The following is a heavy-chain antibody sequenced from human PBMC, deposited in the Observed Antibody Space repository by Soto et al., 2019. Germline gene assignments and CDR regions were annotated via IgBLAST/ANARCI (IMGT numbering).Heavy chain of an antibody. CDR3: AKKVNSGPGSQYFDY. Sequence: PGGSLRLSCAASGFTFSSYSMSWVRQAPGKGLEWVSGFRSGGDDGTMYYADSVKGRFTISRDNSKNTLFLQMNSLRAEDTAIYYCAKKVNSGPGSQYFDYWGQGTLVTVS. D-gene: IGHD3-10*01. CDR1: GFTFSSYS. CDR2: FRSGGDDGTM. J-gene: IGHJ4*02. V-gene: IGHV3-23*01.